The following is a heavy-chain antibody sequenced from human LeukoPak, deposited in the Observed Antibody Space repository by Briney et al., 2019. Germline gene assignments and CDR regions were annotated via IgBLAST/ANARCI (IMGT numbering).Heavy chain of an antibody. CDR2: MYYSGNT. J-gene: IGHJ3*02. Sequence: SETLSLTCNVSGGSISSYYWSWIRQPPGKGLEWIGYMYYSGNTNYNPSLKSRVTTSVDSSKNQFSLKLSSVTAADAAVYYCARHTLVGARNAFDIWGQGTMVTVSS. CDR3: ARHTLVGARNAFDI. CDR1: GGSISSYY. D-gene: IGHD1-26*01. V-gene: IGHV4-59*08.